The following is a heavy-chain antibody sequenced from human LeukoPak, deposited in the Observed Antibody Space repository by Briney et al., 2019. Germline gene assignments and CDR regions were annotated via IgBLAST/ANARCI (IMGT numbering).Heavy chain of an antibody. D-gene: IGHD3-22*01. CDR3: TTDIYYDSSGYYRPDY. J-gene: IGHJ4*02. CDR2: IKSKTDGGTT. CDR1: GFTFSNAW. V-gene: IGHV3-15*01. Sequence: GGSLRLSCAASGFTFSNAWMSWVRQAPGKGLEWVGRIKSKTDGGTTDYAAPVKGRFTISRDDSKNTLYLQMNSLKTEDTAVYYCTTDIYYDSSGYYRPDYWGQGTLVTVSS.